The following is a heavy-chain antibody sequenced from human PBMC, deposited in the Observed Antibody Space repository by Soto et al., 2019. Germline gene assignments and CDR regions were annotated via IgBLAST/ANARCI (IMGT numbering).Heavy chain of an antibody. J-gene: IGHJ6*02. Sequence: GASVKVSCKASGYTFTSYGISWVRQAPGQGLEWMGWISAYNGNTNYAQKLQGRVTMTTDTSTSTAYMELRSLRSDDTAVYYCASWSGLYYDILPFMDVWGQGTTVTVSS. CDR1: GYTFTSYG. CDR3: ASWSGLYYDILPFMDV. V-gene: IGHV1-18*01. CDR2: ISAYNGNT. D-gene: IGHD3-9*01.